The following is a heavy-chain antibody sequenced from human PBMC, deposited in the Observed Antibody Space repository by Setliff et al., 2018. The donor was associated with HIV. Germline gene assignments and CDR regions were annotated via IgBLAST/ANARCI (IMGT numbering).Heavy chain of an antibody. V-gene: IGHV1-8*01. CDR3: ARAGGASCSYWGCHDILTGRYNDYYYYMDL. Sequence: ASVKVSCKASGYSFTSYDINWVRQATGQGLEWMGWMNPKSGNTGYAQKFQGRVTMTRNTSISTAYMELNSLRSEDTAVYYCARAGGASCSYWGCHDILTGRYNDYYYYMDLWGKGTTVTVSS. J-gene: IGHJ6*03. CDR2: MNPKSGNT. D-gene: IGHD3-9*01. CDR1: GYSFTSYD.